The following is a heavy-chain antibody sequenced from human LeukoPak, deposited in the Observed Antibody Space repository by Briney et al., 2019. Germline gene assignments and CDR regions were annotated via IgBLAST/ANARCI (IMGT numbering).Heavy chain of an antibody. V-gene: IGHV4-34*01. CDR2: INHSGST. CDR1: GVSFSTYY. Sequence: SSETLSLTCAVYGVSFSTYYWSWVRQPPGKGLEWIGEINHSGSTNYNPSPKSRVTISVDTSKNQFSLKLSSVTAADTAVYYCARGRYYSGSGSYYNNGFDYWGQGTLVTVSS. J-gene: IGHJ4*02. D-gene: IGHD3-10*01. CDR3: ARGRYYSGSGSYYNNGFDY.